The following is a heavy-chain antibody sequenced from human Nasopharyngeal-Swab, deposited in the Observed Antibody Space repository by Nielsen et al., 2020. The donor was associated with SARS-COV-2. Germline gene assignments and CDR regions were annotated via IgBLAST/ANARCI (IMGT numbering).Heavy chain of an antibody. V-gene: IGHV3-21*01. J-gene: IGHJ1*01. Sequence: GESLKISCAASGFTFSSYSMNWVRQAPGKGLEWVSSISSSSSYIYYADSVKGRFTISRDNAKNSLYLQMNSLRAEDTAAYYCARRAVAGEYFQHWGQGTLITVSS. CDR3: ARRAVAGEYFQH. CDR2: ISSSSSYI. CDR1: GFTFSSYS. D-gene: IGHD6-19*01.